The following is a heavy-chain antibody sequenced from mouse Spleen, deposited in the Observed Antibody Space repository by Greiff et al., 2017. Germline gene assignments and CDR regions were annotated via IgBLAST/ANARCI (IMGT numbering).Heavy chain of an antibody. D-gene: IGHD2-4*01. J-gene: IGHJ3*01. CDR3: ARRMITAWFAY. CDR1: GFTFSSYA. CDR2: ISSGGSYT. Sequence: EVQGVESGGGLVKPGGSLKLSCAASGFTFSSYAMSWVRQTPEKRLEWVATISSGGSYTYYPDSVKGRFTISRDNAKNTLYLQMTSLRSEDTAMYYCARRMITAWFAYWGQGTLVTVSA. V-gene: IGHV5-9-3*01.